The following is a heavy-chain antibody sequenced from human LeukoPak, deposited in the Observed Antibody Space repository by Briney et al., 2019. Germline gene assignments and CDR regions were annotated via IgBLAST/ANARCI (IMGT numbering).Heavy chain of an antibody. CDR1: GFTFSNYA. CDR2: VSGNGGTT. Sequence: GGPLRLSCAAPGFTFSNYAMTWVRQSPGKGLEWVSAVSGNGGTTYYADSVKGRFTTSRDNSKNTLYLQMNSLGADDTAVYYCAKGRYNTPSWSDYWGQGTLVTVSA. J-gene: IGHJ4*02. V-gene: IGHV3-23*01. CDR3: AKGRYNTPSWSDY. D-gene: IGHD2-2*01.